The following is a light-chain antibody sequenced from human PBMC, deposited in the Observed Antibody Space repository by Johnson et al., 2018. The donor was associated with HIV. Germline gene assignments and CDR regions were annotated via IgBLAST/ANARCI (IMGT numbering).Light chain of an antibody. V-gene: IGLV1-51*02. CDR3: GTWDTSLSVYV. J-gene: IGLJ1*01. CDR1: SSNIGKNY. CDR2: ENN. Sequence: QSVLTQPPSVSAAPGQRVTISCSGSSSNIGKNYVSWYQQLPGTAPKLLIYENNKRPSGIPDRLSGSKSVTSATLGITGLQTGDEADYYCGTWDTSLSVYVFGTGTKVTVL.